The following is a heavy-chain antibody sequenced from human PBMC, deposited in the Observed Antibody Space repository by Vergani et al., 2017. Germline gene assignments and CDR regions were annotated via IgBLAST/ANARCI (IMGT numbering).Heavy chain of an antibody. Sequence: EVQLVESGGGLVQPGRSLRLSCAASGFTFDDYAMHWVRQAPGKGLEWGSGINWNSDSIAYADSVKGRFTISRVNAKNSLYLQMNSLRAEDTALYYCVKDIAASGNYWYFDLWGRGTLVTVSS. CDR3: VKDIAASGNYWYFDL. V-gene: IGHV3-9*01. CDR1: GFTFDDYA. J-gene: IGHJ2*01. CDR2: INWNSDSI. D-gene: IGHD6-13*01.